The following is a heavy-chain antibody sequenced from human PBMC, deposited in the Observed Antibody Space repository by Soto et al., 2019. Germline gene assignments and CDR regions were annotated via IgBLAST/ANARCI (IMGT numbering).Heavy chain of an antibody. Sequence: PSETLSLTCTVSGGSISSGGYYWSWIRQHPGKGLEWIGYIYYSGSTYYNPSLKSRVTISVDTSKNQFSLKLSSVTAADTAVYYCARDLWPRSSSKMVRGVIWGQGTLVTVSS. CDR2: IYYSGST. CDR1: GGSISSGGYY. J-gene: IGHJ4*02. CDR3: ARDLWPRSSSKMVRGVI. D-gene: IGHD3-10*01. V-gene: IGHV4-31*03.